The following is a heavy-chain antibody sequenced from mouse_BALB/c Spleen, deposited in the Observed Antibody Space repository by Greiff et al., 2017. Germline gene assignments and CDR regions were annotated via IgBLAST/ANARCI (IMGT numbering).Heavy chain of an antibody. D-gene: IGHD1-2*01. CDR2: IDPANGNT. V-gene: IGHV14-3*02. CDR3: AREEIHYYGYGAMDY. CDR1: GFNIKDTY. J-gene: IGHJ4*01. Sequence: VHVKQSGAELVKPGASVKLSCTASGFNIKDTYMHWVKQRPEQGLEWIGRIDPANGNTKYDPKFQGKATITADTSSNTAYLQLSSLTSEDTAVYYCAREEIHYYGYGAMDYWGQGTSVTVSS.